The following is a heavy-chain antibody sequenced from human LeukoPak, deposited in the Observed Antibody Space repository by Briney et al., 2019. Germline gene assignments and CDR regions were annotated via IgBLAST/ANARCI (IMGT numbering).Heavy chain of an antibody. D-gene: IGHD6-13*01. CDR1: GGSISSSSYY. V-gene: IGHV4-39*01. CDR2: IYYSGST. CDR3: SSPAPRYSSSVHNYYYMDV. Sequence: SETLSLTCTVSGGSISSSSYYWGWIRQPPGKGLEWIGSIYYSGSTYYNPSLKSRVTISVDTSKNQFSLKLSSVTAADTAVYYCSSPAPRYSSSVHNYYYMDVWGKGTTVTVSS. J-gene: IGHJ6*03.